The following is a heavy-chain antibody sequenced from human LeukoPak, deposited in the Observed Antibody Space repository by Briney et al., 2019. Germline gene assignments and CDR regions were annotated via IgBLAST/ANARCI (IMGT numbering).Heavy chain of an antibody. CDR1: GGSFSGYY. CDR2: INHSGST. V-gene: IGHV4-34*01. Sequence: PSETLSLTCAVYGGSFSGYYWSWIRQPPGKGLEWIGEINHSGSTNYNPSLKSRVTISIDTSKNQFSLKLNSVTAADTTVYYCARQRGWGFGSYLDYWGQGTLVTVSS. CDR3: ARQRGWGFGSYLDY. D-gene: IGHD7-27*01. J-gene: IGHJ4*02.